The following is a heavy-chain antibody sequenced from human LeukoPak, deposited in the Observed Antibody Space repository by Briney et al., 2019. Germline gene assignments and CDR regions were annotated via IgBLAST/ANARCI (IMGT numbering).Heavy chain of an antibody. V-gene: IGHV1-24*01. J-gene: IGHJ4*02. CDR2: FDPEDGET. D-gene: IGHD3-22*01. CDR3: ATVGYYYDGSGFTFDY. Sequence: ASVKVSCKVSGYTLTELSMHWVRQAPGKGLEWMGGFDPEDGETIYAQKFQGRVTMTEDTSTDTAYMELSSLRSEDTAVYYCATVGYYYDGSGFTFDYWGQGTLVTVSS. CDR1: GYTLTELS.